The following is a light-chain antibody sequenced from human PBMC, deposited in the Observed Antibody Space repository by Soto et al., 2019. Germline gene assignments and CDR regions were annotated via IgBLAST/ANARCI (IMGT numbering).Light chain of an antibody. V-gene: IGKV3-11*01. CDR2: DAS. CDR3: HQRSKWPRT. CDR1: QSVSSY. J-gene: IGKJ4*01. Sequence: ETVLTQSPATLSLSPGERATLSCRASQSVSSYLAWYQQKPGQAPRLLIYDASNRATDIPARFSGSGSGAAFTLTISSLHPEDSAVYYCHQRSKWPRTFGEGTKVDIK.